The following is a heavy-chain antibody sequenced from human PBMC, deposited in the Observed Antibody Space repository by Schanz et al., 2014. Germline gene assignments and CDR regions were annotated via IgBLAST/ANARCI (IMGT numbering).Heavy chain of an antibody. J-gene: IGHJ4*02. V-gene: IGHV3-23*01. CDR2: ISASGGDT. CDR3: AKVRYSSGWRGDYFDA. Sequence: EVQLLESGGGLVQPGGSLRLSCAASEFTFSTDAMSWVRQAPGKGLEWLSVISASGGDTYYADSVKGRFTISRDNSKNTLYLQMNSLRAEDTAVYYCAKVRYSSGWRGDYFDAWGQGTLVTVAS. CDR1: EFTFSTDA. D-gene: IGHD3-9*01.